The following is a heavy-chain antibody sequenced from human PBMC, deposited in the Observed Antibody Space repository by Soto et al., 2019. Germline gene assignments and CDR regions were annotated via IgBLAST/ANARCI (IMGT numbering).Heavy chain of an antibody. D-gene: IGHD4-17*01. CDR3: ARDYGDYVHYYYYMDV. CDR1: GFTFSSYS. CDR2: ISSSSSTI. V-gene: IGHV3-48*01. Sequence: EVQLVESGGGLVQPGGSLRLSCAASGFTFSSYSMNWVRQAPGKGLEWVSYISSSSSTIYYAESVKGRFTISRDNAKNSLYLQMNSLRAEDTAVYYCARDYGDYVHYYYYMDVWGKGTTVTVSS. J-gene: IGHJ6*03.